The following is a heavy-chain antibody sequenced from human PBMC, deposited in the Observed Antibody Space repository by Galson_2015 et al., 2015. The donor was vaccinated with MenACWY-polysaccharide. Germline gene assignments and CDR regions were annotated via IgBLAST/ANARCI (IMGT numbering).Heavy chain of an antibody. J-gene: IGHJ4*02. D-gene: IGHD3-10*01. V-gene: IGHV3-15*01. CDR2: IKSKYNGGTT. Sequence: SLRLSCATSEFTFSNAWMSWVRQAPGKGLEWVGRIKSKYNGGTTDYAAPVKGRFSISRDDSQSTAYLQMNSLRTDDTGIYYCTTWGRDVYWGQGTVVTVSP. CDR3: TTWGRDVY. CDR1: EFTFSNAW.